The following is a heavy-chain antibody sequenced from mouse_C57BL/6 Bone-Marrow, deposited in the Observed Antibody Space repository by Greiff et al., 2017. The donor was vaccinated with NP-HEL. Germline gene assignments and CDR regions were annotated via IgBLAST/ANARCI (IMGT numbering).Heavy chain of an antibody. CDR3: AMGYYGSSPFAY. CDR1: GYTFTSYW. D-gene: IGHD1-1*01. Sequence: QVQLQQPGAELVMPGASVKLSCKASGYTFTSYWMHWVKQRPGQGLEWIGELDPSDSYTNYNQKFKGKSTLTVDKSSSTAYMQLSSLTSEDSAVYYCAMGYYGSSPFAYWGQGTLVTVSA. CDR2: LDPSDSYT. V-gene: IGHV1-69*01. J-gene: IGHJ3*01.